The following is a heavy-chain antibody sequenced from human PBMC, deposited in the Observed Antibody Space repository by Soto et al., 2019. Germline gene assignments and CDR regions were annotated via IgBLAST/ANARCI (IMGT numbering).Heavy chain of an antibody. J-gene: IGHJ4*02. Sequence: EVQLLESGEGLVQPGGSLRLSCAASGFTFSSYAMSWVRQAPGKGLEWVSAISGSGGSTYYADSVKGRFTISRDNSKNTLYLQMNSLRAEDTAVYYCAKVKYYDFWSGYSPPSWFDYWGQGTLVTVSS. CDR1: GFTFSSYA. CDR3: AKVKYYDFWSGYSPPSWFDY. V-gene: IGHV3-23*01. D-gene: IGHD3-3*01. CDR2: ISGSGGST.